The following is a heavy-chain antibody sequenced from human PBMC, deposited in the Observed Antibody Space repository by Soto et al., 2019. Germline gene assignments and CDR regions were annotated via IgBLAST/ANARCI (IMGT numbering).Heavy chain of an antibody. V-gene: IGHV1-46*03. CDR1: GYTFTSYY. CDR2: INPSGGST. J-gene: IGHJ3*02. CDR3: ARRDITMVRGANMGDAFDI. Sequence: ASVKVSCKASGYTFTSYYMHWVRQAPGQGLEWMGIINPSGGSTSYAQKFQGRVTMTRDTSTSTVYMELSSLRSEDTAVYYRARRDITMVRGANMGDAFDIWGQGTMVTVSS. D-gene: IGHD3-10*01.